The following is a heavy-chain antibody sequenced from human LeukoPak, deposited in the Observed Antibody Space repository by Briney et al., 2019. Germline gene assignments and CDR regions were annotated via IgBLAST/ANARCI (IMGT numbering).Heavy chain of an antibody. V-gene: IGHV3-9*01. CDR2: ISWNSGSI. Sequence: PGGSLRLSCAASGFTYDDYAMRWVRQAPGKGLEWVSGISWNSGSIGYADSVKGRFTISRDNAKNFLYLQMNSLRAEDTALYYCAKGPYYDILTGYFDYWGQGTLVTVSS. J-gene: IGHJ4*02. CDR3: AKGPYYDILTGYFDY. D-gene: IGHD3-9*01. CDR1: GFTYDDYA.